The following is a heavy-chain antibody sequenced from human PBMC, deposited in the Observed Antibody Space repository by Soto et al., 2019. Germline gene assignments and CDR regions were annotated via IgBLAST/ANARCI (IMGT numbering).Heavy chain of an antibody. V-gene: IGHV3-30-3*01. D-gene: IGHD4-17*01. Sequence: PGGSLRLSCAASGFTFSSFAMHWVRQAPGKGLEWVAVISYDGSNKYYADSVKGRFTISRDNSKNTLYLQMNSLRAEDTAVYCCARDPTLYGRHYFDYWGQGTLVTVSS. CDR1: GFTFSSFA. J-gene: IGHJ4*02. CDR2: ISYDGSNK. CDR3: ARDPTLYGRHYFDY.